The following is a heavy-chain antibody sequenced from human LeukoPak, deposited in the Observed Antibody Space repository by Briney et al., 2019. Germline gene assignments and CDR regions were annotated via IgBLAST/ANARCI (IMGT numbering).Heavy chain of an antibody. CDR2: INPSGGST. CDR1: GYTFTSYY. J-gene: IGHJ6*02. Sequence: ASVKVSCKASGYTFTSYYMHWVRQAPEQGLERMGIINPSGGSTSYAQKFQGRVTMTRDTSTSTVYMELSSLRSEDTAVYYCARDIDSGSYSDYYYGMDVWGQGTTVTVSS. CDR3: ARDIDSGSYSDYYYGMDV. V-gene: IGHV1-46*01. D-gene: IGHD1-26*01.